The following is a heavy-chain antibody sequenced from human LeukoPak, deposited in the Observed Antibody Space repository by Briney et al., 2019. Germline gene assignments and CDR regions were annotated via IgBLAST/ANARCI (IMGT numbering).Heavy chain of an antibody. J-gene: IGHJ3*02. CDR1: GGSISSYY. V-gene: IGHV4-4*09. Sequence: SETLFLTCTVSGGSISSYYWSWIRQPPGKGLEWIGYIYTSGSTNYNPSLKSRVTISVDTSKNQFSLKLSSVTAADTAVYYCARHREWLQFTAFDIWGQGTMVTVSS. CDR3: ARHREWLQFTAFDI. CDR2: IYTSGST. D-gene: IGHD5-24*01.